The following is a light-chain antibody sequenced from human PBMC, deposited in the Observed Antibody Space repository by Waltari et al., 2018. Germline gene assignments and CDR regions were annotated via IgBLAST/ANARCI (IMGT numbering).Light chain of an antibody. Sequence: HSSLTQPASVSGPPGQSLTISCTVTSHEVGVSSYVAWYQQHPGKVPRVIIYDVINPPSGFSAHSSGPKPCNTTPRTISGLHAEDEAEYYCGSCTNSGTLEVFGRGTKVPVL. CDR1: SHEVGVSSY. CDR2: DVI. V-gene: IGLV2-14*03. CDR3: GSCTNSGTLEV. J-gene: IGLJ2*01.